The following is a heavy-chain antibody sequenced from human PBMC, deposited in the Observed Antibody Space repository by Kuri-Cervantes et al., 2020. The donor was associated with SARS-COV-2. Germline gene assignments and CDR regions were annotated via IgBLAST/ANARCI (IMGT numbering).Heavy chain of an antibody. J-gene: IGHJ5*02. V-gene: IGHV4-59*11. Sequence: SEPLSLTCSVYGGSISSHSWSWIREPPGKGPEWIGYIHYSGSTKTNPSLKSRVTISVDASKNQFSLRLSSVTAADTAVYYCARALGTPGWFDPWGQGTLVTVSS. CDR2: IHYSGST. CDR1: GGSISSHS. D-gene: IGHD3-16*01. CDR3: ARALGTPGWFDP.